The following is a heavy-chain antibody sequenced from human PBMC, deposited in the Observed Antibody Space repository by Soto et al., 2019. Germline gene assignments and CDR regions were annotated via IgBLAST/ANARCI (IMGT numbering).Heavy chain of an antibody. CDR3: AGGTYFFDY. CDR1: GFTFSNYG. CDR2: ILSDGSNK. V-gene: IGHV3-33*01. J-gene: IGHJ4*02. D-gene: IGHD1-26*01. Sequence: QVQLVESGGDVVQPGRSLRLSCTTSGFTFSNYGMHWARQAPGKGLEWVAAILSDGSNKYYADSVKGRFTISRDNSKNTLYLQMNRLRAEDTAVYYCAGGTYFFDYCGKGTLVTVSS.